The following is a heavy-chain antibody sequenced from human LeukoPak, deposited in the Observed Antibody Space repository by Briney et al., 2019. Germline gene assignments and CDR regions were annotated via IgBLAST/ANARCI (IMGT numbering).Heavy chain of an antibody. Sequence: TLSLTCTASGGSISSGGYYWSWIRQHPGKGLEWIGYIYYSGSTYYNPSLKSRVTISVDTSKNQFSLKLSSVTAADTAVYYCAREIFRGYDSSVKWFDPWGQGTLVTVSS. CDR1: GGSISSGGYY. CDR2: IYYSGST. CDR3: AREIFRGYDSSVKWFDP. J-gene: IGHJ5*02. D-gene: IGHD5-12*01. V-gene: IGHV4-31*03.